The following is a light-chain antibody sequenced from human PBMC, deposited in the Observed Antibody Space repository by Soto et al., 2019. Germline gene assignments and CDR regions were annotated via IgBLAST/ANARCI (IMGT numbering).Light chain of an antibody. V-gene: IGKV3-11*01. CDR3: KQRRNWYT. J-gene: IGKJ2*01. CDR2: DAS. Sequence: EIVLTQSPATLSLSPGERATLSCRASQSVSSYLAWYQQKPGQAPRLLIYDASNRATGIPARFSGSGSGTDFTLTISSLEPEDFAVYYCKQRRNWYTFGQGTKLEIK. CDR1: QSVSSY.